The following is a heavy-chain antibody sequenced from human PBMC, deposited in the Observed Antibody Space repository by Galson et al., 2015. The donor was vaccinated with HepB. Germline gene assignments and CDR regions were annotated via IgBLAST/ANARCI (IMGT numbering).Heavy chain of an antibody. D-gene: IGHD2-21*01. CDR2: IYPSASET. CDR3: ARRQICGSGIYRMDG. CDR1: GYQFSMYW. J-gene: IGHJ6*02. Sequence: GAEVKKPGESLKISCEASGYQFSMYWIGWVSHMPGRGLERLGSIYPSASETRYSPSCQGQVTMSADKSLSTAYLQWSSLKASDTAMYYCARRQICGSGIYRMDGWGQGTTVTVSS. V-gene: IGHV5-51*01.